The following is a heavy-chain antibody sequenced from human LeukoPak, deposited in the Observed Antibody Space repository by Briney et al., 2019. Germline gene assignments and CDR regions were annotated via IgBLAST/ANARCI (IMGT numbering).Heavy chain of an antibody. CDR2: IYPGDSET. Sequence: GESLKISCKGSGYSFTTYWIGWVRQMPGEGLDWMGIIYPGDSETRYSPPFQGQVTMSVDKSISTAYLQWSSLKASDTAIYYCARVITIFGVVKGPFDIWGQGTLVTVSS. CDR3: ARVITIFGVVKGPFDI. D-gene: IGHD3-3*01. CDR1: GYSFTTYW. J-gene: IGHJ3*02. V-gene: IGHV5-51*01.